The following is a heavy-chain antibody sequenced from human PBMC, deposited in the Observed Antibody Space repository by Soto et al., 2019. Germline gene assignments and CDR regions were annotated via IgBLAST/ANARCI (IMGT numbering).Heavy chain of an antibody. D-gene: IGHD2-15*01. J-gene: IGHJ5*02. CDR2: IKQDGSQK. CDR3: ARPYCSGGSCYNWFDP. CDR1: GSTFRTYW. Sequence: GGSLRLSCAASGSTFRTYWMSWVRQAPGKGLEWVANIKQDGSQKYYVDSVKGRFTIYRDNAKNSLYLQMNSLSAEDTAIYYCARPYCSGGSCYNWFDPWGQGTLVTVSS. V-gene: IGHV3-7*03.